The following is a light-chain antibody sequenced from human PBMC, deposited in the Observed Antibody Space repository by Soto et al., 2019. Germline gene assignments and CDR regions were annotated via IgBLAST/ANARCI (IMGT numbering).Light chain of an antibody. CDR2: EVS. Sequence: QSALTQPPSASGAPGQSVTISCTGTSSDVGGYKDVSWYQQHPGKVPKLIIYEVSKRPSGVPDRFSGSKSGNTASLTVSGLKAEDVADYSSSAYAGRNIFVFGPGTMVTVL. CDR3: SAYAGRNIFV. V-gene: IGLV2-8*01. J-gene: IGLJ1*01. CDR1: SSDVGGYKD.